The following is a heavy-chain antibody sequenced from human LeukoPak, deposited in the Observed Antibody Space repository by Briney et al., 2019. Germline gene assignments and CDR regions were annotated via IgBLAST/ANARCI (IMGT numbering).Heavy chain of an antibody. J-gene: IGHJ4*02. CDR3: ARVRDYDFWSGPDAYYFDY. CDR1: GGSISSYY. Sequence: PSETLSLTCTVPGGSISSYYWSWIRQPPGKGLEWIGYIYYSGGTNYNPSLKSRVTISVDTSKNQFSLKLSSVTAADTAVYYCARVRDYDFWSGPDAYYFDYWGQGTLVTVSS. D-gene: IGHD3-3*01. V-gene: IGHV4-59*01. CDR2: IYYSGGT.